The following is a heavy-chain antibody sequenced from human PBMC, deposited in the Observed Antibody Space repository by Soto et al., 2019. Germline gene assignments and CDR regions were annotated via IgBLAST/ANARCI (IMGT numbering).Heavy chain of an antibody. CDR3: AGATITMVRGASHYYYYYGMDV. Sequence: TLSLTCTVSGGSISSGGYYWSWIRQHPGKGLEWIGYIYYSGSTYYNPSLKSRVTISVDTSKNQFSLKLSSVTAADTAVYYCAGATITMVRGASHYYYYYGMDVWGQGTTVTVSS. CDR2: IYYSGST. J-gene: IGHJ6*02. D-gene: IGHD3-10*01. CDR1: GGSISSGGYY. V-gene: IGHV4-31*03.